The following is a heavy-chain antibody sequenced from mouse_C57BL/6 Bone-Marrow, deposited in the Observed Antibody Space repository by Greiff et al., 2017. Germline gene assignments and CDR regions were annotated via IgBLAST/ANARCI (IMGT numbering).Heavy chain of an antibody. V-gene: IGHV1-54*01. CDR3: AREVLRSPCAY. CDR2: INPGSGGT. CDR1: GYAFTNYL. Sequence: QVQLQQSGAELVRPGTSVKVSCKASGYAFTNYLIEWVKQRPGQGLEWIGVINPGSGGTNYNEKFKGKATLTADKSSSTAYMQLSSLTSEDSAVYFCAREVLRSPCAYWGQGTLVTVSA. J-gene: IGHJ3*01. D-gene: IGHD1-1*01.